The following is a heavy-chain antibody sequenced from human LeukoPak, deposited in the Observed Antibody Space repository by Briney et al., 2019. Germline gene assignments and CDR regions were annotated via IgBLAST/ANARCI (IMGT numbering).Heavy chain of an antibody. J-gene: IGHJ4*02. CDR2: LNPQNGNT. CDR3: ATGMFDTDYSFLGFEY. CDR1: GNTFMEFD. V-gene: IGHV1-8*01. D-gene: IGHD2/OR15-2a*01. Sequence: ASVKVSCKASGNTFMEFDFHWVRQATGQGPEWIGRLNPQNGNTEYAPKFQGRVTMTRNTSITTAHMELSSLTSEDTAVYYCATGMFDTDYSFLGFEYWGLGTPVSVSS.